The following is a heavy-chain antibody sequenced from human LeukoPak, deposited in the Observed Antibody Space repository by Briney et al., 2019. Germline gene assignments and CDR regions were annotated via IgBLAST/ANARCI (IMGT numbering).Heavy chain of an antibody. CDR3: VRDHRRHFDWLSYFQH. J-gene: IGHJ1*01. V-gene: IGHV3-21*01. Sequence: GGSLRLSCAASGFTFSGYSMNWVRQAPGKGLEWVSSISNSGSYTYYVDSVKGRFFISRDNAKNSTFLQMNSLRAEDTAVYYCVRDHRRHFDWLSYFQHWGQGTLVAVSA. CDR2: ISNSGSYT. CDR1: GFTFSGYS. D-gene: IGHD3-9*01.